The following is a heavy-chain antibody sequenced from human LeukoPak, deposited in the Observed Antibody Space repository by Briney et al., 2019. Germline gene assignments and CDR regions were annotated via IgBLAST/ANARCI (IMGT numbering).Heavy chain of an antibody. CDR2: ISSSGSTI. J-gene: IGHJ4*02. CDR3: ARDGGDYGSGSYYAY. CDR1: GFTFSSYE. Sequence: PGGALRLSCAASGFTFSSYEMIWVRQAPGKGLEWVSYISSSGSTIYYADSVKGRFTISRDNAKKSLYLQMDSLRAEDTAVYYCARDGGDYGSGSYYAYWGQGTLVTVSS. V-gene: IGHV3-48*03. D-gene: IGHD3-10*01.